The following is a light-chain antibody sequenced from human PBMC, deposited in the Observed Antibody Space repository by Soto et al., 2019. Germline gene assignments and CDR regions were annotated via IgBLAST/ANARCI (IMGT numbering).Light chain of an antibody. Sequence: DIQVTQSPSTLSASVGDRVTITCRASQPISTWLAWYQEKPGKAPKLLIYDASSLEGGVPSRFSGSGSGTEFTLTISSLQPDDFATYYCHQYNYYRPTFGQGTKVEIK. V-gene: IGKV1-5*01. CDR1: QPISTW. J-gene: IGKJ1*01. CDR2: DAS. CDR3: HQYNYYRPT.